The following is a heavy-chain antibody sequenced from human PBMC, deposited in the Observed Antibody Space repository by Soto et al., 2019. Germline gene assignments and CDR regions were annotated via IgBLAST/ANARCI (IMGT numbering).Heavy chain of an antibody. J-gene: IGHJ6*03. D-gene: IGHD3-10*01. CDR1: GGSFSSYY. V-gene: IGHV4-59*01. Sequence: SETLSLTCTVSGGSFSSYYWSWIRQPPGKGLEWIGYIYYSGSTNYNPSLKSRVTISVDTSKNQFSLKLSSVTAADTAVYYCARSFYYYGSGSFYYYYYYMDVWGKGTTVTVSS. CDR2: IYYSGST. CDR3: ARSFYYYGSGSFYYYYYYMDV.